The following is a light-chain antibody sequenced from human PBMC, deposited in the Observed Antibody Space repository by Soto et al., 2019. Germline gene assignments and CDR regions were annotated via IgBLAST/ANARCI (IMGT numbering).Light chain of an antibody. CDR3: CSYACSYTLV. Sequence: QSALTQPRSVSGSPGQSVTISCTGTSSDVGGYNFVSWYQHHPGKAPKLMIYDVSKRPSGVPDRFSGSKSGSTASLTISGLQAEDEADYYCCSYACSYTLVFGGGTKLTVL. CDR1: SSDVGGYNF. V-gene: IGLV2-11*01. J-gene: IGLJ3*02. CDR2: DVS.